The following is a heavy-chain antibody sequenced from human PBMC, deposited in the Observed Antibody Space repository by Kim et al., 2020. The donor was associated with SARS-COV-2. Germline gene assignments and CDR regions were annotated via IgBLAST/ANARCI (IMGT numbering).Heavy chain of an antibody. CDR2: IIPILGIA. CDR3: ARDLWRMVRGVNWFDP. V-gene: IGHV1-69*04. CDR1: GGTFSSYA. Sequence: SVKVSCKASGGTFSSYAISWVRQAPGQGLEWMGRIIPILGIANYAQKFQGRVTITADKSTSTAYMELSSLRSEDTAVYYCARDLWRMVRGVNWFDPWGQGTLVTVSS. D-gene: IGHD3-10*01. J-gene: IGHJ5*02.